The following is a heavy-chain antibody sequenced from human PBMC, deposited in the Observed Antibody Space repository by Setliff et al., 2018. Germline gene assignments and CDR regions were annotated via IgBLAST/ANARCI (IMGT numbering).Heavy chain of an antibody. Sequence: GGSLRLSCAASGFTFSTYWMHWVRQAPGKGLVWVSRINTDGRTTTYADSVRGRFTISRDDSRNTVLLQMNNLRTDDTAVYYCARGEKYYYESSGYSLDAWGLGTLVTV. CDR2: INTDGRTT. V-gene: IGHV3-74*01. J-gene: IGHJ5*02. CDR3: ARGEKYYYESSGYSLDA. D-gene: IGHD3-22*01. CDR1: GFTFSTYW.